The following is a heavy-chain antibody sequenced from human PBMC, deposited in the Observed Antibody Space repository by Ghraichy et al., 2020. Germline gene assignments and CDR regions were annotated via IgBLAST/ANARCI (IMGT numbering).Heavy chain of an antibody. CDR3: AKADSSWYYPSFAY. J-gene: IGHJ4*02. CDR2: INYSGDTT. CDR1: GFTFSNYA. Sequence: GESLRLSCTASGFTFSNYAMTWVRQTPGKGLDWVSIINYSGDTTNYADSVKGRFTISRDNSKNTLYLQMNSLSAEDTAVYFCAKADSSWYYPSFAYWGKGTLVTVSS. D-gene: IGHD6-13*01. V-gene: IGHV3-23*01.